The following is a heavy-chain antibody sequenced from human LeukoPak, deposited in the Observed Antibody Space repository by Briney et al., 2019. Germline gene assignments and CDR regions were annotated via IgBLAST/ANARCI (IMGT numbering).Heavy chain of an antibody. V-gene: IGHV3-48*04. Sequence: PGGSLRLSCAASGFTFSSYSMNWVRQAPGKGLEWVSYISSSSSTIYYADSVKGRFTISRDNAKNSLYLQMNSLRAEDTAVYYCARDFCSSTSCYTGEEFDYWGQGTLVTVSS. CDR3: ARDFCSSTSCYTGEEFDY. CDR1: GFTFSSYS. D-gene: IGHD2-2*02. J-gene: IGHJ4*02. CDR2: ISSSSSTI.